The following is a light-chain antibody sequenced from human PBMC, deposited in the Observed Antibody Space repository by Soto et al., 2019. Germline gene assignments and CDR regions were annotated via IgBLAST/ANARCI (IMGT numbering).Light chain of an antibody. J-gene: IGKJ1*01. V-gene: IGKV3-20*01. Sequence: EIVLTQSPGTLSLSPGERATLSCRASQSVSSNYLAWYQQKPGQAPRLLIYDASSRATGIPDRFSGSGSGTDFTLTISRLEPEDFAVYYCQQYCSSSWTFGQGTKGEIK. CDR1: QSVSSNY. CDR2: DAS. CDR3: QQYCSSSWT.